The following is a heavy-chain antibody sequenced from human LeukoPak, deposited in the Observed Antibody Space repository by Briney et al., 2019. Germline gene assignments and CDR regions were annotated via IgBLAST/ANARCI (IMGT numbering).Heavy chain of an antibody. J-gene: IGHJ6*03. Sequence: SETLSLTCTVSGGSISSYYWSWIRQPPGKGLEWIGYIYYGGSTNYNPSLKSRVTISVDTSKNQFSLKLSSVTAADTAVYYWARASEYSNENYYYYYMDVWGKGTTVTVSS. CDR2: IYYGGST. CDR3: ARASEYSNENYYYYYMDV. V-gene: IGHV4-59*01. D-gene: IGHD4-11*01. CDR1: GGSISSYY.